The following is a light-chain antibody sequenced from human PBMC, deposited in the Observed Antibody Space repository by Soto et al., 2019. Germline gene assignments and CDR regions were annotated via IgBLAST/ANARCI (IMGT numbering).Light chain of an antibody. CDR3: SSYTSSSTLPYV. Sequence: QSALTQPASVSGSPGQSITISCSGTSSDVGGYDSVSWYQQHPGKAPKVMIYEVSNRPSGVSNRFSGSKYGNTASLTISGLQAEDEADYYCSSYTSSSTLPYVFGTGTKVTVL. J-gene: IGLJ1*01. CDR1: SSDVGGYDS. CDR2: EVS. V-gene: IGLV2-14*01.